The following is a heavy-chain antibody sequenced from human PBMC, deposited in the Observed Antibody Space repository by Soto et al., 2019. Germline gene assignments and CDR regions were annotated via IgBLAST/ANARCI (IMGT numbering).Heavy chain of an antibody. D-gene: IGHD6-6*01. V-gene: IGHV3-23*01. CDR3: AKGAIAARAVKCFNP. CDR1: GFTFTTYS. J-gene: IGHJ5*02. Sequence: EVQVLESGGGLVQPGGSLRLSCTASGFTFTTYSMSWVRQAPGKGLEWVSGISGSGARTYYADSVKGRFTISRDNSGNTVHLQMISLRAEDTATYYCAKGAIAARAVKCFNPCGQGTLVTFSS. CDR2: ISGSGART.